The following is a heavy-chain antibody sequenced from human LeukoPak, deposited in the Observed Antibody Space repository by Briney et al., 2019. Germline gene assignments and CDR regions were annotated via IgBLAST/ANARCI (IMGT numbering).Heavy chain of an antibody. CDR3: ARMSGSYYGDYFDY. V-gene: IGHV3-30*02. Sequence: GGSLRLSCAASGFTFSSYGMHWVRQAPGKGLEWVAFIRFDGSNKYYADSVKGRFTISRDNSKNTLYLQMNSLRAEDTAVYYCARMSGSYYGDYFDYWGQGTLVTVSS. D-gene: IGHD1-26*01. CDR2: IRFDGSNK. CDR1: GFTFSSYG. J-gene: IGHJ4*02.